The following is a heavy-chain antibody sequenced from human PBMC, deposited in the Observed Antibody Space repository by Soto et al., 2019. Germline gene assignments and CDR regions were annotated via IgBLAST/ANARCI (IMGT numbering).Heavy chain of an antibody. D-gene: IGHD3-10*01. CDR1: GDSLDGYY. V-gene: IGHV1-2*02. Sequence: VQLVQSGAEVRKPGASVKVSCTASGDSLDGYYIHWVRQTPGQGLEWMGWIFPKSGGTRLQRRFQGRVSMTSESSTGPVYLDVTSPAFDDTAVYYCAREGMFHFEAKDYYPSTYGLDFWGQGTTVTVSS. CDR2: IFPKSGGT. J-gene: IGHJ6*02. CDR3: AREGMFHFEAKDYYPSTYGLDF.